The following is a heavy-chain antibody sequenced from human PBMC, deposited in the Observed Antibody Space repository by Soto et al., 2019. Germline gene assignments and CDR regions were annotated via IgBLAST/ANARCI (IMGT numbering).Heavy chain of an antibody. CDR3: AREIASRVVMGATNAFDI. J-gene: IGHJ3*02. D-gene: IGHD1-26*01. CDR1: GFTFSSYA. CDR2: ISYDGSNK. V-gene: IGHV3-30-3*01. Sequence: QVQLVESGGGVVQPGRSLRLSCAASGFTFSSYAMHWVRQAPGKGLEWVAVISYDGSNKYYADSVKGRFTISRDNSKNTLYLQMNSLRAEDTAVYYCAREIASRVVMGATNAFDIWGQGTMVTVSS.